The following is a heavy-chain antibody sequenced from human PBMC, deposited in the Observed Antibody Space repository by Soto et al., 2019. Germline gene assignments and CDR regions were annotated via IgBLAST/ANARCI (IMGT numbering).Heavy chain of an antibody. CDR3: ATRPPPYCDCPLDY. CDR1: GLAFSDAW. Sequence: PGRSLILSCAASGLAFSDAWITWVRQAPGKGLEWVGRIKSKIEGGTTDYAAPVKGRFTISRDDSKNTVHLQINSLRIEDTAVYYCATRPPPYCDCPLDYWGEGA. D-gene: IGHD3-9*01. CDR2: IKSKIEGGTT. V-gene: IGHV3-15*01. J-gene: IGHJ4*02.